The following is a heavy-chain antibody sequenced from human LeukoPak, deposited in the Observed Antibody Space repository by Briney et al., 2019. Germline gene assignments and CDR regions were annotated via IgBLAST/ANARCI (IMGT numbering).Heavy chain of an antibody. CDR1: GLTFSDYY. J-gene: IGHJ4*02. D-gene: IGHD5-12*01. Sequence: GGSLRLSCAASGLTFSDYYMSWIRQAPGKGLEWVSYISSSGSTIYYADSVKGRFTISRDNAKNSLYLQMNSLRAEDTAVYYCARDAAEATIRGGYFDYWGQGTLVTVSS. V-gene: IGHV3-11*01. CDR3: ARDAAEATIRGGYFDY. CDR2: ISSSGSTI.